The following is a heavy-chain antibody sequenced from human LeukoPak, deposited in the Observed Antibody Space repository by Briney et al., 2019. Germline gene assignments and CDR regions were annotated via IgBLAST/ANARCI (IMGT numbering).Heavy chain of an antibody. V-gene: IGHV4-31*03. CDR3: ARVPNRSGDGYNFDY. Sequence: SETLSLTCTVSGGSISSGGYYWSWLRQHPGKGLEWIGYIYYSGSTYYNPSLKSRVTISVDTSKNQFSLKLSSVTAADTAVYYCARVPNRSGDGYNFDYWGQGTLVTVSS. J-gene: IGHJ4*02. CDR1: GGSISSGGYY. D-gene: IGHD5-24*01. CDR2: IYYSGST.